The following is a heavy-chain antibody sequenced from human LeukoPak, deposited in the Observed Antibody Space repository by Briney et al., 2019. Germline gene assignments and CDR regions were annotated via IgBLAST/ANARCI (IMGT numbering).Heavy chain of an antibody. CDR3: ARAGYSNRWDGVDY. CDR1: GYTFTNYW. Sequence: GESLKISCKGSGYTFTNYWIGWVRQMPGKGLEFMGIIYPGDSDTRYSPSFQGQVTISVNKSINTAYLQWSSLKASDSAMYYCARAGYSNRWDGVDYWGQGTLVTVSS. V-gene: IGHV5-51*01. CDR2: IYPGDSDT. J-gene: IGHJ4*02. D-gene: IGHD2/OR15-2a*01.